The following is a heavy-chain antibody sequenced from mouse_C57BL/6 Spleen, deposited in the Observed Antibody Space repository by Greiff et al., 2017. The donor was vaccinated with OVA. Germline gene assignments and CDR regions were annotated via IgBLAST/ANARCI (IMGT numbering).Heavy chain of an antibody. V-gene: IGHV1-18*01. D-gene: IGHD4-1*01. J-gene: IGHJ4*01. CDR1: GYTFTDYN. Sequence: VQLKQSGPELVKPGASVKIPCKASGYTFTDYNMDWVKQSHGKSLEWIGDINPNNGGTIYNQKFKGKATLTVDKSSSTAYMELRSLTSEDAAVYYGAISWDGGDYYAMDYWGQGTSVTVSA. CDR2: INPNNGGT. CDR3: AISWDGGDYYAMDY.